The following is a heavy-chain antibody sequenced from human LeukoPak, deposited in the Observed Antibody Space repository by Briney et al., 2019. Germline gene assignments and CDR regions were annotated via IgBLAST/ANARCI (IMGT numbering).Heavy chain of an antibody. Sequence: SSETLSLTCAVYGGSFSGYYWSWIRQPPGKGLEWIGEINHSGGTNYNPSLKSRVTISVDTSKNQFSLKLSSVTAADTAVYYCASRRSLLYCSSTSCYNFDYWGQGTLVTVSS. V-gene: IGHV4-34*01. CDR3: ASRRSLLYCSSTSCYNFDY. D-gene: IGHD2-2*02. CDR2: INHSGGT. CDR1: GGSFSGYY. J-gene: IGHJ4*02.